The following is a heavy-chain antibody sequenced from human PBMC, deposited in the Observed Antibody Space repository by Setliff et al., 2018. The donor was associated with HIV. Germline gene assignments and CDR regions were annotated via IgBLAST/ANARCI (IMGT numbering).Heavy chain of an antibody. CDR1: GGSISSRGPGYY. V-gene: IGHV4-39*01. CDR3: SRSQPDTIFGVVIFDY. J-gene: IGHJ4*02. Sequence: SETLSLTCTVSGGSISSRGPGYYWGWVRQVPGGGLEWIGSVYYSGSTYYNPSLKSRVTISLDTSKNQLSLRLTSMTAADTAVYYCSRSQPDTIFGVVIFDYWGQGKMVTSPQ. CDR2: VYYSGST. D-gene: IGHD3-3*01.